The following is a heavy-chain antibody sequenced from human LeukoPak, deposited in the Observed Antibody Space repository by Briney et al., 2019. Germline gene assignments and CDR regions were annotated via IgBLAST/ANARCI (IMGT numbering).Heavy chain of an antibody. V-gene: IGHV3-74*01. CDR3: ARTVGSQEY. D-gene: IGHD4-23*01. J-gene: IGHJ4*02. CDR2: INSDGSVT. CDR1: GFTFSSYW. Sequence: PGGSLRLSCAASGFTFSSYWMHWVRQAPGKGLVWVSRINSDGSVTTYADSVKGRFTISRDNAKNTLFLQMNSLRLEDTAVYYCARTVGSQEYWGQGTLVTVSS.